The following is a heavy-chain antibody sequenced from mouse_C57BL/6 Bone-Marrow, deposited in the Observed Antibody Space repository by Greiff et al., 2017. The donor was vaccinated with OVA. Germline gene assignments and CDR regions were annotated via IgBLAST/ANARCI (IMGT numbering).Heavy chain of an antibody. D-gene: IGHD1-1*01. CDR1: GYTFTSYW. CDR2: INPSNGGT. J-gene: IGHJ2*01. Sequence: QVQLQQPGTDLVKPGASVKLSCKASGYTFTSYWMHWVKQRPGQGLEWIGNINPSNGGTNYNEKFKSKATLTVDKSSSTAYMQLSSLTSEDSAVYYCARSPLYYYGSSFDYWGQGTTLTVSS. CDR3: ARSPLYYYGSSFDY. V-gene: IGHV1-53*01.